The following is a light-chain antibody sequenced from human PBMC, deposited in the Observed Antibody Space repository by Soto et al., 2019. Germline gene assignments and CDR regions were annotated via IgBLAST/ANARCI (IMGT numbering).Light chain of an antibody. CDR1: SSDVGGYNY. CDR3: SSYTRTSTVI. V-gene: IGLV2-14*01. Sequence: QSALTQPASVSGSPGQSITISCTGTSSDVGGYNYVSWYQQHPGKVPKLMIYDVVNRPSGVSNRFSGSKSGNTASLTISGLQAEDEADYYCSSYTRTSTVIFGGGTKLTVL. CDR2: DVV. J-gene: IGLJ2*01.